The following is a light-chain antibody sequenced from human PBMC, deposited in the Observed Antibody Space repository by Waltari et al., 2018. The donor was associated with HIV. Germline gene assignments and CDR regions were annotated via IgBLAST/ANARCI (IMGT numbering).Light chain of an antibody. CDR3: MQRIEFPIT. Sequence: DIVMTQSPLSLAVTPGEPASIPCKSRSSLLDSDDGNTYLDWFLQKPGQSPHLLIHTLSSRASGVPDRFSGSGSGTDFKLQITRVEAEDVGIYYCMQRIEFPITFGQGTRLEIK. CDR2: TLS. J-gene: IGKJ5*01. V-gene: IGKV2-40*01. CDR1: SSLLDSDDGNTY.